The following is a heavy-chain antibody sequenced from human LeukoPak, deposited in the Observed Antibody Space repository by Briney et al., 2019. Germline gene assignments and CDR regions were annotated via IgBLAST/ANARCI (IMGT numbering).Heavy chain of an antibody. CDR3: ARIDRFPLAFDI. CDR2: NDYSGSI. V-gene: IGHV4-61*01. J-gene: IGHJ3*02. Sequence: SETLSLTCSVSGGSISSGSYYWSWVRQPPGKGLEWIGSNDYSGSINYNPSLKSRVTISVDTSKNQFSLRLTSVTAADTALYYCARIDRFPLAFDIWGQGAKVTVSS. D-gene: IGHD3-16*01. CDR1: GGSISSGSYY.